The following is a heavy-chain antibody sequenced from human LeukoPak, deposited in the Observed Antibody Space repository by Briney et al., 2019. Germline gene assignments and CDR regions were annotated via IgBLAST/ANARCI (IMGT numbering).Heavy chain of an antibody. J-gene: IGHJ3*02. Sequence: SETLSLTCTVSSGSISTSNYYWGWIRQPPGKGLEWIGSIYYSGSTYYNPSLKSRVTISVDTSKNQFSLKLRSVTAADTAVYYCARVGGITMIVVLITDAFDIWGQGTMVTVSS. CDR3: ARVGGITMIVVLITDAFDI. D-gene: IGHD3-22*01. CDR1: SGSISTSNYY. CDR2: IYYSGST. V-gene: IGHV4-39*07.